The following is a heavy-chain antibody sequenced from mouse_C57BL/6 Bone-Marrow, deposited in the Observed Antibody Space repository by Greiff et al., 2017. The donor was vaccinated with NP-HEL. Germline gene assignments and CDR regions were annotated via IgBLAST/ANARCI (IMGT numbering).Heavy chain of an antibody. Sequence: EVKLMESGGGLVKPGGSLKLSCAASGFTFSSYAMSWVRQTPEKGLEWVATISDGGSYTYYQDNVKGRFTISRDNAKNNLYLQMSQLKSEDTAIYYCARGGLPGFAYWGQGTLVTVSA. D-gene: IGHD3-3*01. V-gene: IGHV5-4*03. CDR2: ISDGGSYT. J-gene: IGHJ3*01. CDR1: GFTFSSYA. CDR3: ARGGLPGFAY.